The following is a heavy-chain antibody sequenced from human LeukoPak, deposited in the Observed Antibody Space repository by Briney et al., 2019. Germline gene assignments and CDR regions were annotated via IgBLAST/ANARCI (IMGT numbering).Heavy chain of an antibody. CDR3: AALGDYGGNSGLAFNI. CDR1: GFTFTSSA. CDR2: IVVGSGNT. J-gene: IGHJ3*02. V-gene: IGHV1-58*02. D-gene: IGHD4-23*01. Sequence: ASVKVSCKASGFTFTSSAMQWVRQARGQRLEWIGWIVVGSGNTNYAQKFQERVTITRDMSTSTAYTELSSLRSEDTAVYYCAALGDYGGNSGLAFNIWGQGTMVTVSS.